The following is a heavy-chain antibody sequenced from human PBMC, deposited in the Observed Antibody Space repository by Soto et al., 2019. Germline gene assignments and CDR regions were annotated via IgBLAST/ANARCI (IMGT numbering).Heavy chain of an antibody. CDR2: IYDSGST. CDR1: GGSISSSY. Sequence: SETLSLTCTVSGGSISSSYWSWIRQPPGKGLEWIGYIYDSGSTYYNSSLKSRVTMSVDTSKNQFSLKLSSVTAADTAVYYCARDPNIVATIRVRYYYYGMDVWGQGTTVTVSS. V-gene: IGHV4-59*12. CDR3: ARDPNIVATIRVRYYYYGMDV. D-gene: IGHD5-12*01. J-gene: IGHJ6*02.